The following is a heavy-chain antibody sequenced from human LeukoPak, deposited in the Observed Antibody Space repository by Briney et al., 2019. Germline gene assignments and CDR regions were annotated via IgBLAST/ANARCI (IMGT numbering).Heavy chain of an antibody. J-gene: IGHJ5*02. V-gene: IGHV3-21*01. CDR1: GFTFSSYS. CDR3: ARTPGYSSSWYGA. CDR2: ISSSSSYI. D-gene: IGHD6-13*01. Sequence: GGSPRLSCAASGFTFSSYSMNWVRQAPGKGLEGVSSISSSSSYIYYADSVKGRFTISRDNAKNSLYLQMNSLRAEDTAVYYCARTPGYSSSWYGAWGQGTLVTVSS.